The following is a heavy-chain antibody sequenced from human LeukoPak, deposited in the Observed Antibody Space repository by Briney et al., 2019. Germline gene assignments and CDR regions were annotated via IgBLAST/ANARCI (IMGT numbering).Heavy chain of an antibody. CDR2: ISSSSSYI. CDR1: GFTFSSYS. V-gene: IGHV3-21*01. J-gene: IGHJ6*04. D-gene: IGHD3-10*01. CDR3: ASHGCYYGSGSYYQDV. Sequence: GGSLRLSCAASGFTFSSYSMNWVRQAPGKGLEWVSSISSSSSYIYYTDSVKGRFTISRDNAKNSLYLQMNSLRAEDTAVYYCASHGCYYGSGSYYQDVWGKGTTVTVSS.